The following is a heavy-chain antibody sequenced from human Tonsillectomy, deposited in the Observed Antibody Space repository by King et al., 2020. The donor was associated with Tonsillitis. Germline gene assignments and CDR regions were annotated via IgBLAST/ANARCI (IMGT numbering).Heavy chain of an antibody. J-gene: IGHJ4*02. Sequence: VQLVESGGGLVQPGGSLKLSCAASGFTFSASAMHWVRQASGKGLEWVGRIRSRANNYATAYAASVRGRFTISRDDSKNTAYLQMNSLKTGDTAMYYCTRPYTSSWYWGGQGTLGTVSS. CDR1: GFTFSASA. CDR3: TRPYTSSWYW. CDR2: IRSRANNYAT. V-gene: IGHV3-73*01. D-gene: IGHD6-13*01.